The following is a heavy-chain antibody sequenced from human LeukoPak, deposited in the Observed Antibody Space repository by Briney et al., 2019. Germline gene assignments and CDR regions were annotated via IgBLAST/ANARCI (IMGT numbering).Heavy chain of an antibody. CDR2: IFDRGST. V-gene: IGHV3-53*01. J-gene: IGHJ4*02. CDR3: AKDGGLYYYDSSGYYG. D-gene: IGHD3-22*01. CDR1: GFTVSSKC. Sequence: GGSLRLSCAASGFTVSSKCVSWVRQAPGTGLEWVSAIFDRGSTYYADSVKGRFTISRDNSKNTLYLQMNSLRAEDTAVYYCAKDGGLYYYDSSGYYGWGQGTLVTVSS.